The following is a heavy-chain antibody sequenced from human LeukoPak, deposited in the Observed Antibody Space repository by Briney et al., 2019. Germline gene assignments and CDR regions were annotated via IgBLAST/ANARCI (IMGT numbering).Heavy chain of an antibody. J-gene: IGHJ4*02. CDR3: AGLPDTYYYDSSGYYYFDY. Sequence: ASVKVSCKASGGTFSSYAISWVRQAPGQGLEWMGGIIPIFGTANYAQKFQGRVTITADKSTSTAYMELSRLRSEDTAVYYCAGLPDTYYYDSSGYYYFDYWGQGTLVTVSS. CDR2: IIPIFGTA. V-gene: IGHV1-69*06. CDR1: GGTFSSYA. D-gene: IGHD3-22*01.